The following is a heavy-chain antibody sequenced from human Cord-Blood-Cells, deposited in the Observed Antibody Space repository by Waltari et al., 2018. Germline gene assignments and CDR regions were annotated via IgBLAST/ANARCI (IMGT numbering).Heavy chain of an antibody. CDR1: GGSISSYY. J-gene: IGHJ5*02. CDR3: AREGAAAGWFDP. D-gene: IGHD6-13*01. V-gene: IGHV4-4*07. CDR2: IYTSGST. Sequence: QVQLQESGPGLVKPSETLSLTCTVSGGSISSYYWRWHRQPAGKGLEWLGRIYTSGSTNYNPSLKSRVTMSVDTSKNQFSLKLSSVTAADTAVYYCAREGAAAGWFDPWGQGTLVTVSS.